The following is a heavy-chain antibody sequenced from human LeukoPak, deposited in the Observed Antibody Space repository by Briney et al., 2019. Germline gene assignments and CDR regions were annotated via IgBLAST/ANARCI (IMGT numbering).Heavy chain of an antibody. CDR3: AREEDDILTGYYKGGDAFDI. D-gene: IGHD3-9*01. CDR1: GFSFSSDW. J-gene: IGHJ3*02. CDR2: ISSSGSTI. V-gene: IGHV3-48*03. Sequence: PGGSLRLSCAASGFSFSSDWMSWVRQAPGKGLEWVSYISSSGSTIYYADSVKSRFNISRDNAKNSLYLQMNSLRAEDTAVYYCAREEDDILTGYYKGGDAFDIWGQGTMVTVSS.